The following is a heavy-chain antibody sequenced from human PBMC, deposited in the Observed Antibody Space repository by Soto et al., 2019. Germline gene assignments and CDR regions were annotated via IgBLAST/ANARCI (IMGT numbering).Heavy chain of an antibody. CDR2: ISYDGSNK. CDR3: ATANTPYAFDM. J-gene: IGHJ3*02. CDR1: GFTFSNYG. Sequence: PGGSLRLSCAASGFTFSNYGMHWVRQAPDKGLEWVAVISYDGSNKYYADSVKGRLTISRDNSKNTLYLQMSGLRVEDTAVYYCATANTPYAFDMWGQGTMVTVS. V-gene: IGHV3-33*05.